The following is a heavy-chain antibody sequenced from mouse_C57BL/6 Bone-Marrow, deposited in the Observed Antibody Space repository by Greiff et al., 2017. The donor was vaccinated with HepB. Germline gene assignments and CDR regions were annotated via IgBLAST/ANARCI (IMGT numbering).Heavy chain of an antibody. CDR1: GYTFTSYW. D-gene: IGHD1-1*01. V-gene: IGHV1-55*01. CDR2: IYPGSGST. J-gene: IGHJ2*01. Sequence: VQLQQPGAELVKPGASVKMSCKASGYTFTSYWITWVKQRPGQGLEWIGDIYPGSGSTNYNEKFKSKATLTVDTSSSTAYMQLSSLTSEDSAVYYCARCYYGSPYYFDYWGQGTTLTVSS. CDR3: ARCYYGSPYYFDY.